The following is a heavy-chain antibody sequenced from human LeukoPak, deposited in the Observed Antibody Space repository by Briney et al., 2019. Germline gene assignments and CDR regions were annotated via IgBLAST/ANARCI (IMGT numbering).Heavy chain of an antibody. D-gene: IGHD1-26*01. CDR2: IYHSGAS. J-gene: IGHJ3*02. Sequence: PSETLSLACVVSGYSISSSDYWGWIRQPPARGLEWIGNIYHSGASYYNPSLKSRVTISVDTSKNQFSLKLTSVTAADTAVYYCARLSRGLLLVDMWGQGTMVTVSS. V-gene: IGHV4-38-2*01. CDR3: ARLSRGLLLVDM. CDR1: GYSISSSDY.